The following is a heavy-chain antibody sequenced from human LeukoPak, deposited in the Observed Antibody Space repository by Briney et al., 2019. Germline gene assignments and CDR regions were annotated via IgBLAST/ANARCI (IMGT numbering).Heavy chain of an antibody. CDR3: ARRVRSSGSYLRLDP. CDR1: GYSFTSYW. CDR2: IYPGDSDT. J-gene: IGHJ5*02. V-gene: IGHV5-51*01. Sequence: GESLKISCKGSGYSFTSYWIGWVRQMPGKGLEWMGIIYPGDSDTRYSPSFQGQVTISADKSISTAYLQWSSLKASDTAMYYCARRVRSSGSYLRLDPWGQGTLVTVSS. D-gene: IGHD3-10*01.